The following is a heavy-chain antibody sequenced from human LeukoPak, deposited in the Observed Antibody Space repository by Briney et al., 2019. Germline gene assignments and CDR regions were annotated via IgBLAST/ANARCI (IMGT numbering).Heavy chain of an antibody. Sequence: GGSLRLSRKTSGFIFSSSWMAWVRQAPGKGLQWLANIKEDGSDKNYADSVQGRFTISRDNAKKSLYLQMNSLRAEDTAIYYCARDAAYGYDRFDYWRQGTQVTVSS. CDR3: ARDAAYGYDRFDY. J-gene: IGHJ4*02. D-gene: IGHD5-18*01. V-gene: IGHV3-7*01. CDR2: IKEDGSDK. CDR1: GFIFSSSW.